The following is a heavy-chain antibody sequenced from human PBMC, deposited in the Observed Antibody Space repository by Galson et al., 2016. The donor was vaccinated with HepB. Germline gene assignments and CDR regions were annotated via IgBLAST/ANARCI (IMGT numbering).Heavy chain of an antibody. CDR3: ARPFYGEYYYFDY. CDR2: INPSGGGT. Sequence: SVKVSCKASRYTLTTYWMHWVRQAPGQGLEWVGVINPSGGGTSYAQKFQGRVSMTSDTSTSTVYMQLISLRSEDTDVYYCARPFYGEYYYFDYWGQGTLVIVFS. CDR1: RYTLTTYW. J-gene: IGHJ4*02. D-gene: IGHD4-17*01. V-gene: IGHV1-46*01.